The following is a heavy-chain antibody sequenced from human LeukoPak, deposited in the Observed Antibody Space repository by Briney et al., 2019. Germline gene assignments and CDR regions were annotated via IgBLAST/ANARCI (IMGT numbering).Heavy chain of an antibody. J-gene: IGHJ4*02. Sequence: SETLSLTCTVSGGSISSYYWSWIRQPPGKGLEWIGYFYLSGSTNYNPSLKSRVTISVDTSRNQFSLKLNSVTAADTAVYYCAREHGYTSSWYVDYWGQGRLVTVSS. CDR1: GGSISSYY. CDR2: FYLSGST. CDR3: AREHGYTSSWYVDY. D-gene: IGHD6-13*01. V-gene: IGHV4-59*01.